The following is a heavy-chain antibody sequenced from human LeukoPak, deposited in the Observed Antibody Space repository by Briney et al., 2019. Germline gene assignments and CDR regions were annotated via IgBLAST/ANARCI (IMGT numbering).Heavy chain of an antibody. D-gene: IGHD2-15*01. CDR3: AKDGADIVVVVAAPYYYYMDV. CDR2: ISYDGSNK. V-gene: IGHV3-30*18. CDR1: GFTYSSYG. J-gene: IGHJ6*03. Sequence: PGGSLRLSCAASGFTYSSYGMHWVRQAPGKGLEWVAVISYDGSNKYYADSVKGRFTISRDNSKNTLYLQMNSLRAEDTAVYYCAKDGADIVVVVAAPYYYYMDVWGKGTTVTISS.